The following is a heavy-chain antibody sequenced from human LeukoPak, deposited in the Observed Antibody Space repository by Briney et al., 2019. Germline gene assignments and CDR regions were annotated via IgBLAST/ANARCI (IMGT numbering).Heavy chain of an antibody. J-gene: IGHJ4*02. D-gene: IGHD3-3*01. CDR3: ARMGYDFWSGYLD. V-gene: IGHV1-2*02. CDR2: INPNSGGT. Sequence: ASVKVSCKASGYTFTGYYMHWVRQAPGQGLEWMGWINPNSGGTNYVQKFQGRVTMTRDTSISTAYMELSRLRSDDTAVYYCARMGYDFWSGYLDWGQGTLVTVSS. CDR1: GYTFTGYY.